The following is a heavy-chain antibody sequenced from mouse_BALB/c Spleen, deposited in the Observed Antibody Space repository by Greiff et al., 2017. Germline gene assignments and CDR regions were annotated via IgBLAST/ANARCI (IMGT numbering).Heavy chain of an antibody. Sequence: VQLQQSGPELVKPGASVKISCKASGYTFTDYNMHWVKQSHGKSLEWIGYIYPYNGGTGYNQKFKSKATLTVDNSSSTAYMELRSLTSEDSAVYYCVGNSPAWFAYWGQGTLVTVSA. V-gene: IGHV1S29*02. CDR3: VGNSPAWFAY. CDR1: GYTFTDYN. D-gene: IGHD2-1*01. CDR2: IYPYNGGT. J-gene: IGHJ3*01.